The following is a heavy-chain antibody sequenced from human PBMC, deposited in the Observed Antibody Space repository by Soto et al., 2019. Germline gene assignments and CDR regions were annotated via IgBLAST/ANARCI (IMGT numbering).Heavy chain of an antibody. CDR2: ISYSGTT. J-gene: IGHJ5*01. D-gene: IGHD2-21*01. Sequence: SETLSLTCTVSGASISSGGYYWSWIRQHPGKGLEWIGCISYSGTTYYNPSLNSRVSISVDTSKNQFSLKLSSVTAADTAVYYCARWLRATCDFASSGHGTLVPV. CDR3: ARWLRATCDFAS. CDR1: GASISSGGYY. V-gene: IGHV4-31*03.